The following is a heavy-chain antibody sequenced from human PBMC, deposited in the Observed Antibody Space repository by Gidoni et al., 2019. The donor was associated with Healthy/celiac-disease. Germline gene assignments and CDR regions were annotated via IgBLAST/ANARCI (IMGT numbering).Heavy chain of an antibody. CDR1: GFTFSSYA. J-gene: IGHJ2*01. CDR2: ISGSGGST. D-gene: IGHD6-13*01. V-gene: IGHV3-23*01. CDR3: AKDKRSSRAAVYFDL. Sequence: EVQLLESVGGLVLPGGSLRLSCAASGFTFSSYAMTWVRRAPGKGLEWVSAISGSGGSTYYADSVKGRFTISRDNSKNTLYLQMNSLRAEDTAVYYCAKDKRSSRAAVYFDLWGRGTLVTVSS.